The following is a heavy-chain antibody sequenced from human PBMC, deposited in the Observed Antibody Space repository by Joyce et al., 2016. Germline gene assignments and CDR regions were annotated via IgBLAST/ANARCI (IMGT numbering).Heavy chain of an antibody. D-gene: IGHD6-19*01. CDR2: MNPRGGRT. CDR1: GYTFNDHY. J-gene: IGHJ4*02. CDR3: ARGGLYTSGWFVFYAH. Sequence: QVQLTQSGAEARKPGASVKVSCKASGYTFNDHYIHWVRQAPGRGPGWMGTMNPRGGRTSYAQKFHGRLFMTMDTSTTTVYMELSSLRSEDTAVYYCARGGLYTSGWFVFYAHGGQGTLVTVSS. V-gene: IGHV1-46*02.